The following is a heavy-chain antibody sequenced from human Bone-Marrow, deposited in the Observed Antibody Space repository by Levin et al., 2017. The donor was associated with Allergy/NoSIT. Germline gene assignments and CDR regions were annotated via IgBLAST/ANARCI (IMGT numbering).Heavy chain of an antibody. Sequence: GGSLRLSCAVSGATFSGYYMSWLRQAPGKGLEWVSYITSSGTTVYYADSVRGRFTVSRDNTKNSLYLQMDSLRDDDTAVYYCARDTSLLSRVDLWGQGTLVTVSS. CDR1: GATFSGYY. V-gene: IGHV3-11*01. CDR3: ARDTSLLSRVDL. D-gene: IGHD2/OR15-2a*01. CDR2: ITSSGTTV. J-gene: IGHJ5*02.